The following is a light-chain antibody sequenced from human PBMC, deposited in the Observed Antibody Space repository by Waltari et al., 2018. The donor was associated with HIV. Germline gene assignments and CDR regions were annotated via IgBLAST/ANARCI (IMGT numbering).Light chain of an antibody. J-gene: IGLJ2*01. CDR2: EGS. CDR3: FSRDSSGRQGL. CDR1: ALATQY. Sequence: SHELAQPPSVSVSPGQTASITCSGDALATQYVYWYQQKSGQAPVLVIHEGSRRPSGVPERFSGSSSGTMATLTISAAHVDDEGDYYCFSRDSSGRQGLFGGGTKLTV. V-gene: IGLV3-10*01.